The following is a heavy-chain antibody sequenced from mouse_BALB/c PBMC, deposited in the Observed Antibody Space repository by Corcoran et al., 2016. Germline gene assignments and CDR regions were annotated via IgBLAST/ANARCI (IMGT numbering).Heavy chain of an antibody. J-gene: IGHJ4*01. Sequence: QIQLVQSGPELKKPGETVKISCKASGYTFTNYGMNWVKQAPGKGLKWMGWINTYTGEPTYAEDFKGRFAFSLETSASTAYLQINNLKKEDTATYFCAREPRAMDYWGQGTSVTVSS. CDR2: INTYTGEP. CDR3: AREPRAMDY. CDR1: GYTFTNYG. V-gene: IGHV9-3-1*01.